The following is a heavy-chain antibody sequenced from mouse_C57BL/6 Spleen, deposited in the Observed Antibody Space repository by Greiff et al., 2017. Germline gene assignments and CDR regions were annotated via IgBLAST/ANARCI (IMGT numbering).Heavy chain of an antibody. J-gene: IGHJ4*01. V-gene: IGHV3-6*01. D-gene: IGHD1-1*01. CDR2: ISYDGSN. CDR3: ARDSDSDYYGSSPHAMDY. Sequence: EVKLMESGPGLVKPSQSLSLTCSVTGYSITSGYYWNWIRQFPGNKLEWMGYISYDGSNNYNPSLKNRISITRDTSKNQFFLKLNSVTTEDTATYYCARDSDSDYYGSSPHAMDYWGQGTSVTVSS. CDR1: GYSITSGYY.